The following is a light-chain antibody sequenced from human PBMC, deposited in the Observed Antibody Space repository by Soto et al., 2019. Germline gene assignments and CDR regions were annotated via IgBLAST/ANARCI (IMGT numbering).Light chain of an antibody. Sequence: EIVLTQSPGTLSLSPGERATLSCRASQTVTSNYLAWYQRKPGQPPRLLIYGASSRATDIPGRSSGSGSGTDFHLTITRLEPEDFAVSICHQYAGSPSTFGQGTKVEIK. CDR3: HQYAGSPST. J-gene: IGKJ1*01. CDR2: GAS. V-gene: IGKV3-20*01. CDR1: QTVTSNY.